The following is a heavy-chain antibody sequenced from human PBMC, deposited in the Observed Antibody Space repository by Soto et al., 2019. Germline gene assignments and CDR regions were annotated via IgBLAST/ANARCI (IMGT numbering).Heavy chain of an antibody. CDR3: ARDGSYSSSWYIGTRPFFDY. D-gene: IGHD6-13*01. Sequence: HPGGSLRLSCAASGFTFSSYAMHWVRQAPGKGLEWVAVISYDGSNKYYADSVKGRFTISRDNSKNTLYLQMNSLRAEDTAVYYCARDGSYSSSWYIGTRPFFDYWGQGTLVTVSS. CDR1: GFTFSSYA. V-gene: IGHV3-30-3*01. CDR2: ISYDGSNK. J-gene: IGHJ4*02.